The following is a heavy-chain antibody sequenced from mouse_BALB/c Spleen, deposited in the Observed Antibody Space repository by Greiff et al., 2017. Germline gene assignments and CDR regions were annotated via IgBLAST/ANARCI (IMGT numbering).Heavy chain of an antibody. CDR2: ISTYYGDA. D-gene: IGHD1-1*01. CDR3: ARVLRGYAMDY. J-gene: IGHJ4*01. Sequence: QVQLKESGAELVRPGVSVKISCKGSGYTFTDYAMHWVKQSHAKSLEWIGVISTYYGDASYNQKFKGKATMTVDKSSSTAYMELARLTSEDSAIYYCARVLRGYAMDYWGQGTSVTVSS. V-gene: IGHV1S137*01. CDR1: GYTFTDYA.